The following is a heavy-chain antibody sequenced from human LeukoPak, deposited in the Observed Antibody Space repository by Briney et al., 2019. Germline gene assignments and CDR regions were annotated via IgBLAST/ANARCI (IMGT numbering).Heavy chain of an antibody. D-gene: IGHD6-19*01. CDR2: INPSGGST. Sequence: ASVKVSCKASGYTFTSNYIYWVRQAPGQGLEWMGRINPSGGSTSYTQKFQGRVTMTRDTSTSTVYMELSSLRSEDTAVYYCATGPAEAVFDYWGQGTLVTVSS. V-gene: IGHV1-46*01. CDR3: ATGPAEAVFDY. CDR1: GYTFTSNY. J-gene: IGHJ4*02.